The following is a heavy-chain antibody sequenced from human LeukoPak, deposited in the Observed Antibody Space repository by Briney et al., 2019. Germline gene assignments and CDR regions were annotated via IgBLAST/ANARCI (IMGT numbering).Heavy chain of an antibody. CDR3: AYGDFKNWFDP. D-gene: IGHD4-17*01. J-gene: IGHJ5*02. Sequence: PSENLSLTCAVYGGSFSGYYWSWIRQPPGKGLEWIGEINHSGSTNYNPSLKSRSTISVDTSKNQFSLKLTSVTAADTAVYFCAYGDFKNWFDPWGQGILVTVSS. CDR2: INHSGST. V-gene: IGHV4-34*09. CDR1: GGSFSGYY.